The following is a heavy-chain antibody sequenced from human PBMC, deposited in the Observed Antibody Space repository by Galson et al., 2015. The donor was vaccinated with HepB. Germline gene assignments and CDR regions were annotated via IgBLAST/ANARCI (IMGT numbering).Heavy chain of an antibody. CDR3: AREDYGSGGYLPY. D-gene: IGHD3-10*01. Sequence: SLRLSCAATGFMFSGYSMDWVRQAPGKGLEWVAFINRDSSSIFYADSVKGRFTVSRDNANNSLYLQMNSLRDDDTAVYFCAREDYGSGGYLPYWGHGTLVTVSS. CDR1: GFMFSGYS. J-gene: IGHJ4*01. CDR2: INRDSSSI. V-gene: IGHV3-48*02.